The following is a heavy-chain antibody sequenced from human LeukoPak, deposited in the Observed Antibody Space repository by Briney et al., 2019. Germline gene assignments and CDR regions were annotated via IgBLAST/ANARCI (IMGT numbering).Heavy chain of an antibody. V-gene: IGHV1-69*05. Sequence: SVKVSCKASGGTFSSYAISWVRQAPGQGLEWIGGIIPIFGTANYAQKFQGRVTITTDESTSTAYMELSSLRSEDTAVYYCANTRDDSSGYYRVYFDYWGQGTLVTVSS. J-gene: IGHJ4*02. CDR2: IIPIFGTA. CDR3: ANTRDDSSGYYRVYFDY. D-gene: IGHD3-22*01. CDR1: GGTFSSYA.